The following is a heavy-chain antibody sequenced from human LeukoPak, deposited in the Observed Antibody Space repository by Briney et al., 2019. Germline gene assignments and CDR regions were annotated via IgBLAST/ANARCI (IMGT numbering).Heavy chain of an antibody. D-gene: IGHD2-2*01. V-gene: IGHV4-31*03. Sequence: SQTLSLTCTVSGGSITSGGYYWSWIRQHPGKGLEWIGYMYYSGSTYYNPSLKSRVTISVDTSKNQFSLKLSSVTAADTAVYYCARAEHCSSTSCYPSKIHYFDYWGQGTRVTVSS. CDR2: MYYSGST. J-gene: IGHJ4*02. CDR1: GGSITSGGYY. CDR3: ARAEHCSSTSCYPSKIHYFDY.